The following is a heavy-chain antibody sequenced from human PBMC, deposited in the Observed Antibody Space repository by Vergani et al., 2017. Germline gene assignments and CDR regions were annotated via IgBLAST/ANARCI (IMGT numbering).Heavy chain of an antibody. D-gene: IGHD3-22*01. J-gene: IGHJ3*02. CDR2: IYYSGST. V-gene: IGHV4-34*01. Sequence: QVQLQQWGAGLLKPSETLSLTCAVYGGSFSGYYWSWIRQHPGKGLEWIGYIYYSGSTYYNPSLKSLVTISVDTSKNQFSLKLSSVTAADTAVYYCARGSRPYDRAFDIWGQGTMVTVSS. CDR3: ARGSRPYDRAFDI. CDR1: GGSFSGYY.